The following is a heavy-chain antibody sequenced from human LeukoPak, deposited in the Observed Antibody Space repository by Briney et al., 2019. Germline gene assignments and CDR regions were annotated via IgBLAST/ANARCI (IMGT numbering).Heavy chain of an antibody. CDR3: AKKGVYWAAFDI. Sequence: GGSLRLSCAASGFTFSSYGMHWVRQAPGKGLEWVAVIWYDGSNKYYADSVKGRFTISRDNSKNTLYLQMNSLRAEDTAVYYCAKKGVYWAAFDIWGQGTMVTVSS. CDR1: GFTFSSYG. D-gene: IGHD2-8*02. CDR2: IWYDGSNK. J-gene: IGHJ3*02. V-gene: IGHV3-33*06.